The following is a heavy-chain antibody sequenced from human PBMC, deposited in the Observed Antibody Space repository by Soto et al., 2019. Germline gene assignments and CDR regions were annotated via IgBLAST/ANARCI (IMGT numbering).Heavy chain of an antibody. D-gene: IGHD1-1*01. CDR3: AKERYGQLYLEDYGIDV. Sequence: QVQLVESGGGVVQPGRSLRLSCAASGFTFSSYGIHWVRQAPAKGLEWVAVISYDGTNKYYADSVKGRFTVSRDNSKNTLYLQMNSLRAEDTALYYCAKERYGQLYLEDYGIDVWGQGTTVTVPS. CDR2: ISYDGTNK. CDR1: GFTFSSYG. V-gene: IGHV3-30*18. J-gene: IGHJ6*02.